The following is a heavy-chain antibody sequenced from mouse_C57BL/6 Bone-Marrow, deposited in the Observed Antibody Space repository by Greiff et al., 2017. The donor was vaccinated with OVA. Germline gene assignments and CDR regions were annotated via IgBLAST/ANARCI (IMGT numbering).Heavy chain of an antibody. Sequence: VKLMESGAELVRPGASVTLSCKASGYTFTDYEMHWVKQTPVHGLEWIGAIDPETGGTAYNQKFKGKAILTADKSSSTAYMELRSLTSEDSAVYYCTRKKLLNFDYWGQGTTLTVSS. CDR3: TRKKLLNFDY. J-gene: IGHJ2*01. V-gene: IGHV1-15*01. CDR2: IDPETGGT. CDR1: GYTFTDYE. D-gene: IGHD1-1*01.